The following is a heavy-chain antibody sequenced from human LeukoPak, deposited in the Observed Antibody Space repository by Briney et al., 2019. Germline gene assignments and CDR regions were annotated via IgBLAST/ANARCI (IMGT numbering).Heavy chain of an antibody. CDR2: ISGSGGST. CDR1: GFTFSSYA. CDR3: AKDRGYHGDYFDY. D-gene: IGHD3-10*01. J-gene: IGHJ4*02. V-gene: IGHV3-23*01. Sequence: PGGSLRLSCAASGFTFSSYAMSWVRQAPGKGLERVSGISGSGGSTYYADSVKGRLTISGDNSKNTLYLQMNSLRAEDTAVYYCAKDRGYHGDYFDYWGQGTLVTVSS.